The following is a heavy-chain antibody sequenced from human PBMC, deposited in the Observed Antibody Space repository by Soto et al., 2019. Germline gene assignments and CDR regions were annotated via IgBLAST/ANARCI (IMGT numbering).Heavy chain of an antibody. D-gene: IGHD3-10*01. CDR1: GFTFSSYW. V-gene: IGHV3-7*01. J-gene: IGHJ6*02. CDR3: ARDYYLGSGSYLWYYYYGMDV. CDR2: IKQDGSEK. Sequence: GGSLRLSCAASGFTFSSYWMSWVRQAPGKGLEWVANIKQDGSEKYYVDSVKGRFTISRDNAKNSLYLQMNSLRAEDTAVYYCARDYYLGSGSYLWYYYYGMDVWGQGTTVTVSS.